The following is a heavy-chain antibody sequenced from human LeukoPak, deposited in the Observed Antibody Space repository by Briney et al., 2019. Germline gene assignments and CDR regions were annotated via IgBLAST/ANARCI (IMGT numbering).Heavy chain of an antibody. J-gene: IGHJ6*04. CDR1: GYTFTGYY. D-gene: IGHD3-16*01. Sequence: ASVKVSCKASGYTFTGYYMHWVRQAPGQGLEWMGWINPNSGGTNYAQKFQGRVTMTRDTSISTAYMELSRLRSDDTAVYYCAREWGDGYYYGMDVWGKGTTVTVSS. CDR3: AREWGDGYYYGMDV. V-gene: IGHV1-2*02. CDR2: INPNSGGT.